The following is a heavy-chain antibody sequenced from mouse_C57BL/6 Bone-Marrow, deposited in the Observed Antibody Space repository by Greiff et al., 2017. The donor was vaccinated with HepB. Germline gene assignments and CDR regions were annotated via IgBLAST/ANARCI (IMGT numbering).Heavy chain of an antibody. D-gene: IGHD3-2*02. CDR3: ARRGDSSGPFDY. J-gene: IGHJ2*01. Sequence: QVQLQQPGAELVMPGASVKLSCKASGYTFTSYWMHWVKQRPGQGLEWIGEIDPSDSYTNYNQKFKGKSTLTVDKSSSTAYMQLSSLTSEDSAVYYCARRGDSSGPFDYWGQGTTLTVSS. CDR1: GYTFTSYW. V-gene: IGHV1-69*01. CDR2: IDPSDSYT.